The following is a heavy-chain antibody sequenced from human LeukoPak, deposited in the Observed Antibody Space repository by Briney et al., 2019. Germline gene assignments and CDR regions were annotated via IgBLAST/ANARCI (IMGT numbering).Heavy chain of an antibody. CDR3: ARGTYYYDSSEGY. J-gene: IGHJ4*02. CDR1: GGSISSSSYY. D-gene: IGHD3-22*01. CDR2: IYYSGST. V-gene: IGHV4-61*05. Sequence: SSETLSLTCTVSGGSISSSSYYWGWIRQPPGKGLEWIGYIYYSGSTNYNPSLKSRVTISVDTSRNQFSLKLSSVTAADTAVYYCARGTYYYDSSEGYWGQGILVTVSS.